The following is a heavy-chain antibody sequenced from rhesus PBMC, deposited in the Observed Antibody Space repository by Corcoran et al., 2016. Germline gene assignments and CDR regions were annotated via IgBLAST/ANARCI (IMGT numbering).Heavy chain of an antibody. Sequence: QVQLQESGPGLVKPSETLSLTCAVSGGSISSNYWSCIRQPPWKALEWIGRISGSGGSTDYNPSLKSRVTISTDTSKNQFSLKLSSVTAADTAMYYCARDWGSWSYAFDFWGQGLRVTVSS. CDR1: GGSISSNY. CDR3: ARDWGSWSYAFDF. V-gene: IGHV4-173*01. J-gene: IGHJ3*01. D-gene: IGHD6-13*01. CDR2: ISGSGGST.